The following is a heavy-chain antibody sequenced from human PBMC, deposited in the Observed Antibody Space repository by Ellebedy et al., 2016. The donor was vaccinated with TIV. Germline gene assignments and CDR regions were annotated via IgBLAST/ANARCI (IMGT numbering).Heavy chain of an antibody. CDR2: ISGSGGST. V-gene: IGHV3-23*01. CDR3: ARGGYGVAFDY. CDR1: GFTFSSYA. D-gene: IGHD5-12*01. Sequence: GESLKIPCAASGFTFSSYAMSWVHQAPGKGLEWVSAISGSGGSTYYADSVKGRFTISRDNSKNTLYLQMNSLRAEDTAVYYCARGGYGVAFDYWGQGTLVTVSS. J-gene: IGHJ4*02.